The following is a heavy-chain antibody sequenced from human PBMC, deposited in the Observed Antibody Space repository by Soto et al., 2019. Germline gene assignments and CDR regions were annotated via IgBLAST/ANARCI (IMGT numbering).Heavy chain of an antibody. D-gene: IGHD5-18*01. V-gene: IGHV3-23*01. CDR1: GFTFSTYG. CDR3: VKVGLPYSYGYFLYF. CDR2: ISTSGGST. J-gene: IGHJ4*02. Sequence: EVQLLESGGGLVQPGGSLRLSCAASGFTFSTYGMTWVRQAPGKGLEWVSTISTSGGSTHYADSVKGRFTISRDNSKNTLYLQMNRLRVEDTAVYYCVKVGLPYSYGYFLYFWGQGILVTVSS.